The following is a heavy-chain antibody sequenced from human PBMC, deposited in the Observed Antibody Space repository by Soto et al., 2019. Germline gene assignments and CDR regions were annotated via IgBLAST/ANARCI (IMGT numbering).Heavy chain of an antibody. Sequence: SETLSLTCTVSGGSISSYYWSWIRQPPGKGLEWIGYIYHGGSTYYNPSLNSRVTLSIDMTNNHVSLILNSVTAADTAVYYCARVGPWVPYYYDSSPYTFENWFDPWGQGTLVTVSS. D-gene: IGHD3-22*01. CDR3: ARVGPWVPYYYDSSPYTFENWFDP. V-gene: IGHV4-59*08. CDR1: GGSISSYY. J-gene: IGHJ5*02. CDR2: IYHGGST.